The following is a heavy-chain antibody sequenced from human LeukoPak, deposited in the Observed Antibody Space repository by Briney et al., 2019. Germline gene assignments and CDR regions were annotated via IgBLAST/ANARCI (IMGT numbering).Heavy chain of an antibody. CDR3: VRGGGWDAWFHP. CDR1: GRSISSYY. CDR2: THYSGSA. D-gene: IGHD6-19*01. V-gene: IGHV4-59*01. J-gene: IGHJ5*02. Sequence: SETLSLTWTVSGRSISSYYWSWIRQPPRTGLEGIGYTHYSGSANYNPSLKSRVTISVDTSKAQFSLKLRSVTAADTAVYYCVRGGGWDAWFHPWGQGTLVTVS.